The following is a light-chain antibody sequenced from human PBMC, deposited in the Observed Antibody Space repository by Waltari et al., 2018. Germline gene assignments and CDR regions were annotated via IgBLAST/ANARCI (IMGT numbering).Light chain of an antibody. Sequence: QAGLTQPPSVSKDLRQTATLTCTGNSTNVGNLGAACLQQHQGHPPKLLSYRNNARPSGISERFSASRSGNTASLTITGLQAEDEADYYCSTWDSSLSGWVFGGGTKLTVL. V-gene: IGLV10-54*04. CDR1: STNVGNLG. CDR2: RNN. J-gene: IGLJ3*02. CDR3: STWDSSLSGWV.